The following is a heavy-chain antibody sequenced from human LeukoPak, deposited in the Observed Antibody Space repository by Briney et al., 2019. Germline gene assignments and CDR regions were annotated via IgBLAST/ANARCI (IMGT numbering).Heavy chain of an antibody. D-gene: IGHD1-1*01. Sequence: PSETLSLTCTVSGGSISSYYWSWIRQPPGKGLEWIGYIYYNGSTNYSPSLKSRVTISVDTSKNQFSLKLSSVTAADTAVYYCARPNWNDLHFDYWGQGTLVTVSS. CDR3: ARPNWNDLHFDY. CDR1: GGSISSYY. J-gene: IGHJ4*02. CDR2: IYYNGST. V-gene: IGHV4-59*01.